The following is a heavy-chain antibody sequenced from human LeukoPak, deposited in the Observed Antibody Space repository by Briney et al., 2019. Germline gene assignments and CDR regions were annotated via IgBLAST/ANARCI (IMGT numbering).Heavy chain of an antibody. CDR3: ARGTIANWFDP. Sequence: SETLSLTCTVSGGSISSYYWSWIRQPPGEGLEWIGYIYYSGSTNYNPSLKSRVTISVDTSKNQFSLKLSSVTAADTAVYYCARGTIANWFDPWGQGTLVTVSS. CDR1: GGSISSYY. J-gene: IGHJ5*02. D-gene: IGHD1-1*01. CDR2: IYYSGST. V-gene: IGHV4-59*13.